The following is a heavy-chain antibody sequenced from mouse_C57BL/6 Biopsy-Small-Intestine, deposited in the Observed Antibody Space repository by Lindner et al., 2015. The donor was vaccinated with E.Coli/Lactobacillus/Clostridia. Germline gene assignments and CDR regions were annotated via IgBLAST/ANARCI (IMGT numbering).Heavy chain of an antibody. J-gene: IGHJ2*01. V-gene: IGHV1-42*01. CDR3: ARREVYYFDY. Sequence: VQLQESGPELMKSGASVKISCKASGYSFTGNYMNWVKQSPEKSLEWIGVINPSTGGTTYNEKFRAKATLTIDRSSSTAYMQLKSLTSEDSAFYYCARREVYYFDYWGQGTTLTVSS. CDR2: INPSTGGT. CDR1: GYSFTGNY.